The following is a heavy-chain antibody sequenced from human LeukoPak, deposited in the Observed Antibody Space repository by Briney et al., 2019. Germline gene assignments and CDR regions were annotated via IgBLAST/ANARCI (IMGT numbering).Heavy chain of an antibody. CDR1: GGSIYTYY. V-gene: IGHV4-59*08. D-gene: IGHD2-2*01. CDR3: ARSNVVVPSITKGYYYYAMDV. Sequence: SETLSLTCNVSGGSIYTYYWSRIRQPPGKRLEWIGYIYYSGSTNYNPSLKSRVTISIDTSKNQFSLKLSSVTAADTAVYYCARSNVVVPSITKGYYYYAMDVWGQGTTVTVSS. CDR2: IYYSGST. J-gene: IGHJ6*02.